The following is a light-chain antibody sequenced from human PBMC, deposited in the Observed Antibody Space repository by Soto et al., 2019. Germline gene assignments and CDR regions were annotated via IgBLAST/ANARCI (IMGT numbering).Light chain of an antibody. V-gene: IGLV2-11*01. J-gene: IGLJ3*02. CDR2: DVS. Sequence: QSALTQPRSVSGSPVQSVTISCTGTRSDVGGYNYVSWYQQHPGKAPKLMISDVSKRPSGVPDRFSGSKSDNTASLTISGLQDEDEADYYCCSYAGTYTNWVFGGGTKLTVL. CDR3: CSYAGTYTNWV. CDR1: RSDVGGYNY.